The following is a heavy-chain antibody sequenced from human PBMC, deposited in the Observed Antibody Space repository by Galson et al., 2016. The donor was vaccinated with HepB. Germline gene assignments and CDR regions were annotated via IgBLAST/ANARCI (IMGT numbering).Heavy chain of an antibody. J-gene: IGHJ6*02. CDR1: GFPFEIYW. CDR2: IDLGGSDL. V-gene: IGHV3-74*01. D-gene: IGHD6-19*01. CDR3: VRDHRGGWFTDL. Sequence: SLRLSCAASGFPFEIYWMHWVRQAPGKGLVWVARIDLGGSDLSYAASVKGRFTISRDSGRDTLYLQTNSLTAEDTAVYYCVRDHRGGWFTDLWGQGTAVTVSS.